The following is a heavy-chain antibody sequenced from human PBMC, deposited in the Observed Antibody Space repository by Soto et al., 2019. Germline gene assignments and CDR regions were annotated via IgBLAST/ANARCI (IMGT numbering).Heavy chain of an antibody. J-gene: IGHJ4*02. V-gene: IGHV4-39*01. CDR3: ARHQYYYDSSGYTLDY. CDR1: GGSISSSTYY. Sequence: ETLSLTCTVSGGSISSSTYYWGWIRQPPGKGLEWIGSVYYSGSTYYNPSLKSRVTISVDTSNNQFSLKLNSVTAADTAVYYCARHQYYYDSSGYTLDYWGQGTRVTVSS. CDR2: VYYSGST. D-gene: IGHD3-22*01.